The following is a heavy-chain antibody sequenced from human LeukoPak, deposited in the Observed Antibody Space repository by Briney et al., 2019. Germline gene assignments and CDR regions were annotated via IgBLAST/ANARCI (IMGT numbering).Heavy chain of an antibody. Sequence: GGSLRLSCTASGLTFSDYSMNWVRQAPGKGLEWVSYISSTGNPRHYAESVEGRFTISRDNAKNSLYLQMNSLRAEDTAVYYCARGTMFPYYFDYWGQGTLVTVSS. D-gene: IGHD3-10*02. CDR1: GLTFSDYS. J-gene: IGHJ4*02. CDR3: ARGTMFPYYFDY. CDR2: ISSTGNPR. V-gene: IGHV3-48*01.